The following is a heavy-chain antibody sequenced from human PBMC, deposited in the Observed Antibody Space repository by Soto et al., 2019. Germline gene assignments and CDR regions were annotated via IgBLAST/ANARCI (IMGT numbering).Heavy chain of an antibody. D-gene: IGHD6-13*01. CDR1: GYTFTSYD. CDR2: MNPNSGNT. V-gene: IGHV1-8*01. J-gene: IGHJ4*02. Sequence: GASVKVSCKASGYTFTSYDINWVRQATGQGLEWMGWMNPNSGNTGFAQKFQGRVTMTRNTSISTAYMELSSLRSEDTAVYYCARALVRSRGRSGDYYFDYWGQGTLVTVSS. CDR3: ARALVRSRGRSGDYYFDY.